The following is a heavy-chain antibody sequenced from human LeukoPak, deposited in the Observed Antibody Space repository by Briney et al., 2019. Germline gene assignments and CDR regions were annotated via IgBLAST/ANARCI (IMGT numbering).Heavy chain of an antibody. D-gene: IGHD5-18*01. V-gene: IGHV3-11*01. CDR2: ISSRCCTI. CDR1: GFTFSDYY. Sequence: GGSLRLSCAASGFTFSDYYMSWIRQAPGKGLEWVLYISSRCCTIYYADSVKDRFTIYRDKAKNSLYLHMNSLRAEDTAVYYCARIRCIAEDTAMAGFYYYYMDVWGKGTTVTVSS. CDR3: ARIRCIAEDTAMAGFYYYYMDV. J-gene: IGHJ6*03.